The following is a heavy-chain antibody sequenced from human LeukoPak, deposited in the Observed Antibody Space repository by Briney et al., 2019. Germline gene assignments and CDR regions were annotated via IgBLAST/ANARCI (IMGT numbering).Heavy chain of an antibody. CDR2: IYYSGST. D-gene: IGHD3-16*02. V-gene: IGHV4-39*01. J-gene: IGHJ4*02. Sequence: SETLSLTCSVSGGSISSSSYYWGWIRQPPGKGLEWIGSIYYSGSTYYNPSLKSRVTISVDTSKNQFSLKLSSVTAADTAVYYCARAQNDYVWGSYRYEFYYFDYWGQGTLVTVSS. CDR1: GGSISSSSYY. CDR3: ARAQNDYVWGSYRYEFYYFDY.